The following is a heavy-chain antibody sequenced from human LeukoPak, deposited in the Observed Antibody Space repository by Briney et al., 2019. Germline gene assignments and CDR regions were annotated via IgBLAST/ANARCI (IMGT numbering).Heavy chain of an antibody. V-gene: IGHV1-46*01. J-gene: IGHJ4*02. CDR1: GYTFTSYD. D-gene: IGHD3-10*01. CDR3: SVGSGSHKGNLDY. CDR2: INPSGGST. Sequence: GASVKVSCKASGYTFTSYDINWVRQATGQGLEWMGIINPSGGSTSYAQKFQGRVTMTRDMSTSTVYMELSSLRSEDTAVYYCSVGSGSHKGNLDYWGQGTLVTVSS.